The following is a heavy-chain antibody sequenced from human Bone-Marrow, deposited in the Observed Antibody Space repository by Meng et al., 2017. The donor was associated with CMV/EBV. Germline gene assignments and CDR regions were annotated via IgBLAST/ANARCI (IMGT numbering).Heavy chain of an antibody. D-gene: IGHD3-10*01. CDR3: ARGTGLLWFGELLPYFDY. V-gene: IGHV3-11*04. J-gene: IGHJ4*02. Sequence: FTFSDYYMSWIRQAPGKGLEWVSYISSSGSTIYYADSVKGRFTISRDNAKNSLYLQMNSLRAEDTAVYYCARGTGLLWFGELLPYFDYWGQGTLVTVSS. CDR2: ISSSGSTI. CDR1: FTFSDYY.